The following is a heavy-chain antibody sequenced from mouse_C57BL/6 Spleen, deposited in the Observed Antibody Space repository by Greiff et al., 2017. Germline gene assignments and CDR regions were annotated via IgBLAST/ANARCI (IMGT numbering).Heavy chain of an antibody. D-gene: IGHD1-1*01. CDR3: ARPYYYGSSYDYAMDY. CDR2: ISNGGGST. V-gene: IGHV5-12*01. Sequence: EVQLVESGGGLVQPGGSLKLSCAASGFTFSDYYMYWVRQTPEKRLEWVAYISNGGGSTYYPDTVKGRFTISRDNAKNTLYLQMSRLKSEDTAMYYCARPYYYGSSYDYAMDYWGQGTSVTVSS. J-gene: IGHJ4*01. CDR1: GFTFSDYY.